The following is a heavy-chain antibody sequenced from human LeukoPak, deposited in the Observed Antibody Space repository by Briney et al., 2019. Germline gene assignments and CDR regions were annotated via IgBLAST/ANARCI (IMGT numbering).Heavy chain of an antibody. Sequence: GGSLRLSCAASGIIFSDSHMTWIRQVPGKGLEWVSYISNTGNSIEYADSVKGRFTTSRDNAKSSVYLQMNSLRAEDTAVYYCGRGHWGLDYWGQGALVTVSS. J-gene: IGHJ4*02. D-gene: IGHD7-27*01. V-gene: IGHV3-11*04. CDR3: GRGHWGLDY. CDR2: ISNTGNSI. CDR1: GIIFSDSH.